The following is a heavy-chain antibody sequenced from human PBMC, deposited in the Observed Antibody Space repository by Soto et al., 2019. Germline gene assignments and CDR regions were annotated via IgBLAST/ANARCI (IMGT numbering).Heavy chain of an antibody. D-gene: IGHD6-6*01. CDR3: ARADLGYSSSYYFDY. Sequence: SETLSLTCTVSGGSISSGGYYWSWIRQHPGKGLEWIGYIYYSASTYYNPSLKSRVTISVDTSKNQFSLKLSSVTAADTAVYYCARADLGYSSSYYFDYWGQGTLVTVSS. J-gene: IGHJ4*02. V-gene: IGHV4-31*03. CDR2: IYYSAST. CDR1: GGSISSGGYY.